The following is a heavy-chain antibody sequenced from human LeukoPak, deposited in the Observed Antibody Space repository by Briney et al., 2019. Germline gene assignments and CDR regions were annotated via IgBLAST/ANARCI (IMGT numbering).Heavy chain of an antibody. D-gene: IGHD6-19*01. CDR3: ARDRGDGSGWSLDY. V-gene: IGHV4-59*01. J-gene: IGHJ4*02. CDR1: GASISSDH. CDR2: IYDRVST. Sequence: SETLSLTCSVSGASISSDHWSWIRQPPGKGLEWIGYIYDRVSTYENPSLKSRVTISVDTSKNQFSLKLSSVTAADTAVYYCARDRGDGSGWSLDYWGQGTLVTVSS.